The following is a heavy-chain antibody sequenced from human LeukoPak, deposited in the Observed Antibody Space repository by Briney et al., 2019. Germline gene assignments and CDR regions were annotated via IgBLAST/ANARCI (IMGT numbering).Heavy chain of an antibody. CDR3: AKAGDSIVVVPAANHFDY. J-gene: IGHJ4*02. D-gene: IGHD2-2*01. CDR2: ISNSGAII. CDR1: GFTFSDHY. Sequence: GGSLRLSCTGSGFTFSDHYMSWVRQAPGKGLEWVSSISNSGAIIYHADSVKGRFTTSRDNARSSLYLEMNSLRVADTAVYYCAKAGDSIVVVPAANHFDYWGQGTMVTVSS. V-gene: IGHV3-11*01.